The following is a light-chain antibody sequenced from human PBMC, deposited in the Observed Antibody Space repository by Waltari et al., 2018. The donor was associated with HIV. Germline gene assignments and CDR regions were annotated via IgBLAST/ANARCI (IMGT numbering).Light chain of an antibody. CDR2: GAS. Sequence: EIVMPQSPATLSVSPGVRVRLSCRASQSVSSNLVWYQQKPGQAPRVLSDGASTRAADIPARFSGSGAGTEFTLTISSLQSEDFAVYYCQQFHNWPRTFGQGTKVEIK. J-gene: IGKJ1*01. CDR3: QQFHNWPRT. CDR1: QSVSSN. V-gene: IGKV3-15*01.